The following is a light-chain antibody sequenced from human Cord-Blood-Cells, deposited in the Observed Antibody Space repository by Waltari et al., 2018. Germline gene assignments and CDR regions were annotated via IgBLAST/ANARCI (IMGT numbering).Light chain of an antibody. CDR2: GAS. CDR3: QQYNNWPSIT. CDR1: QSVSSN. Sequence: IVMTPSPATLSVSPGESATLSCRASQSVSSNLAWYQQKPGQAPRLLIYGASTRATGIPARFSGSGSGTEFTLTISSLQSEDFAVYYCQQYNNWPSITFGQGTRLEIK. V-gene: IGKV3-15*01. J-gene: IGKJ5*01.